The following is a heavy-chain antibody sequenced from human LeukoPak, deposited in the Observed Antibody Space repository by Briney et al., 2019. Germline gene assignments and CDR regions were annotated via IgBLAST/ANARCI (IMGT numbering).Heavy chain of an antibody. Sequence: SETLSLTCSVSDGSISSHYWTWIRQSPGKGLEWIGYIYYGGTTNYNSSLKSRVTMSIDTTENQVSLKLSSVTAADTAVYYCARHIGHYDILTGYSNGLWFDPWGQGTLVTVSS. J-gene: IGHJ5*02. D-gene: IGHD3-9*01. CDR2: IYYGGTT. CDR1: DGSISSHY. V-gene: IGHV4-59*08. CDR3: ARHIGHYDILTGYSNGLWFDP.